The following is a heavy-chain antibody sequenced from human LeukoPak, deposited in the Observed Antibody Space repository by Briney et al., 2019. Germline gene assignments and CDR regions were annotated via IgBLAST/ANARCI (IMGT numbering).Heavy chain of an antibody. CDR2: IKSKTDGGTT. V-gene: IGHV3-15*01. CDR3: TTDWGDYGDEVDY. D-gene: IGHD4-17*01. Sequence: PGGSLRLSCAASGFTFSSYSMNWARQAPGKGLEWVGRIKSKTDGGTTDYAAPVKGRFTISRDDSKNTLYLQMNSLKTEDTAVYYCTTDWGDYGDEVDYWGQGTLVTVSS. J-gene: IGHJ4*02. CDR1: GFTFSSYS.